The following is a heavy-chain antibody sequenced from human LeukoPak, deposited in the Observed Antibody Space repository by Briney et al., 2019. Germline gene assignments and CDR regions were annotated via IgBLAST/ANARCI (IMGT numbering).Heavy chain of an antibody. Sequence: GGSLRLSCAASGFTSSSYSMNWVRQAPGKGLEWVSSISSSSSYIYYADSVKGRFTIPRDNAKNSLYLQMNSLRAEDTAVYYCARVGRGYDILTGYSIEYYFDYWGQGTLVTVSS. D-gene: IGHD3-9*01. J-gene: IGHJ4*02. CDR2: ISSSSSYI. V-gene: IGHV3-21*01. CDR1: GFTSSSYS. CDR3: ARVGRGYDILTGYSIEYYFDY.